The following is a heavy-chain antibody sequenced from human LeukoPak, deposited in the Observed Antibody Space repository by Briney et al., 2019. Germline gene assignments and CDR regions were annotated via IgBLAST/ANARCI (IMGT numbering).Heavy chain of an antibody. CDR2: IYHSGST. CDR3: ARRKYYYGSGSYYID. Sequence: SETLSLTCTVSGYSISSGYYWGWIRQPPGKGLEWIGSIYHSGSTYYNPSLKSRVTISVDTSKNQFSLKLSSVTAADTAVYYCARRKYYYGSGSYYIDWGQGTLVTVSS. CDR1: GYSISSGYY. V-gene: IGHV4-38-2*02. D-gene: IGHD3-10*01. J-gene: IGHJ4*02.